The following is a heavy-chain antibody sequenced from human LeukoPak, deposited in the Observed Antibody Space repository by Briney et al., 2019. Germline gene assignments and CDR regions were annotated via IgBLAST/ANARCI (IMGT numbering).Heavy chain of an antibody. CDR3: ARGGGYYNMYYFDY. Sequence: GGSLRLSCAASGFTVSSNYMSWVRQAPGKGLEWVSVIYSGGSKYYADSVKGRFTIPRHNSKNTLYLQMNSLRAEDTAVYYCARGGGYYNMYYFDYWGQGTLVTVSS. CDR2: IYSGGSK. CDR1: GFTVSSNY. J-gene: IGHJ4*02. D-gene: IGHD3-10*01. V-gene: IGHV3-53*04.